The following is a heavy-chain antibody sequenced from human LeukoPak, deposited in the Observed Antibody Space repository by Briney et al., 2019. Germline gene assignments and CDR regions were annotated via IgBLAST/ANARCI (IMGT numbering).Heavy chain of an antibody. CDR3: ARSRSGYYYYYMDV. CDR2: IIPIFGTA. CDR1: GGTFSSYA. V-gene: IGHV1-69*05. J-gene: IGHJ6*03. Sequence: GASVKVSCKASGGTFSSYAISWVRQAPGQGFEWMGGIIPIFGTANYAQKFQGRVTITTDESTSTAYMELSSLRSEDTAVYYCARSRSGYYYYYMDVWGKGTTVTVSS. D-gene: IGHD3-10*01.